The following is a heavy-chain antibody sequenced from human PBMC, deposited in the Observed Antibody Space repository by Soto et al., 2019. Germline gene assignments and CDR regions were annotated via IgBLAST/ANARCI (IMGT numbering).Heavy chain of an antibody. J-gene: IGHJ5*02. V-gene: IGHV3-30-3*01. CDR3: ARDGRRGKNHPMGFDP. CDR1: GFTFSSYA. CDR2: ISYDGSNK. Sequence: QVQLVESGGGVVQPGRSLRLSCAASGFTFSSYAMHWVRQAPGKGLEWVAVISYDGSNKYYADSVKGRFTISRDNSKNTLYLQMNSLRAEDTAVYYCARDGRRGKNHPMGFDPWGLGTLVTVSS. D-gene: IGHD1-1*01.